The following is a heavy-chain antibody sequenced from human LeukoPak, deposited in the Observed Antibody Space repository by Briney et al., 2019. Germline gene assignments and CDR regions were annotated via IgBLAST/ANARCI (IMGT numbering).Heavy chain of an antibody. CDR1: EYTFTAYY. D-gene: IGHD2-21*01. CDR3: ARAKIASPVEFDF. CDR2: FNPNSGDT. J-gene: IGHJ4*02. Sequence: ASVKVSCKAYEYTFTAYYMHWMRQAPGQGLEWMGWFNPNSGDTNFAQKFQGRVTMTRDTSITTGYMELSRLTSDDTAIYYCARAKIASPVEFDFWGQGTLVTVSS. V-gene: IGHV1-2*02.